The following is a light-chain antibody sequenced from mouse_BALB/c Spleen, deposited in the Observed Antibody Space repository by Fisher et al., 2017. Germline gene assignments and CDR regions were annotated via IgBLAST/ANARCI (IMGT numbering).Light chain of an antibody. J-gene: IGKJ5*01. V-gene: IGKV4-80*01. CDR3: QQWSSNPPIT. CDR1: SSVSY. Sequence: IVLTQTTAIMSASLGEEITLTCSASSSVSYMHWYQQKSGTSPKLLIYATSNLASGVPARFSGSGSGTSYSLTISRVEAEDAATYYCQQWSSNPPITFGAGTKLELK. CDR2: ATS.